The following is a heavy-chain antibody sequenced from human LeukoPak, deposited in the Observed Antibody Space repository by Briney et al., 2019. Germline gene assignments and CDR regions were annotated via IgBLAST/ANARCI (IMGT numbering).Heavy chain of an antibody. Sequence: PSETLSLTCTVSGGSISSYYWSWIRQPPGKGLEWIGYIYYSGSTNYNPSLKSRVTISVDTSKNQFSLKLSSVTAADTAVYYCARERGYSSGWYGSHYYYYNGMDVSGQGTTVTVSS. CDR3: ARERGYSSGWYGSHYYYYNGMDV. D-gene: IGHD6-19*01. J-gene: IGHJ6*02. CDR2: IYYSGST. CDR1: GGSISSYY. V-gene: IGHV4-59*12.